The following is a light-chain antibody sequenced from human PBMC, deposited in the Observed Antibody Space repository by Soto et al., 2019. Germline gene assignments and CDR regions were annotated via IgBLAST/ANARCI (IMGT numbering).Light chain of an antibody. J-gene: IGLJ1*01. V-gene: IGLV1-44*01. CDR2: SND. CDR3: AAWDDTLNGYV. CDR1: SSNIGSNT. Sequence: LTQSPSASGSPGQMVTISCSGSSSNIGSNTVNWYQQLSGTAPKLLIYSNDQRPSGVPDRFSGSKSGTSASLAISGLQSEDEADYYCAAWDDTLNGYVFGAGTKVTVL.